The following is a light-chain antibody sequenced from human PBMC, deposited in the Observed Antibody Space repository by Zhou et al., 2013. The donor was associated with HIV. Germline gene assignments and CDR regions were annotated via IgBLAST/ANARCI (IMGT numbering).Light chain of an antibody. CDR1: QSISRY. Sequence: DIQMTQSPSSLSASVGDRVTITCRASQSISRYLNWYQQKPGKAPKLLIYDASSVQSGVPSRFSGSGSGTEFTLTISSLQPDDFATYYCQQYDSYPWTFGQGTRVEIK. CDR3: QQYDSYPWT. V-gene: IGKV1-5*01. CDR2: DAS. J-gene: IGKJ1*01.